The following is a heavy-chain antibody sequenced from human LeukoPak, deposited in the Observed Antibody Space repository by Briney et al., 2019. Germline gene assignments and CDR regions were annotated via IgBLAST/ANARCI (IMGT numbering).Heavy chain of an antibody. D-gene: IGHD6-19*01. CDR3: ATSSIGWAFDY. CDR1: GFTFSSYA. Sequence: GGSLRLSCAASGFTFSSYAMSWVRQAPGKGLEWVSVLGSGGDTHYADSVKGRFTISRDNSKNTLYLQMNSLRADDTTVYYCATSSIGWAFDYWGQGTLVTVSS. CDR2: LGSGGDT. V-gene: IGHV3-66*01. J-gene: IGHJ4*02.